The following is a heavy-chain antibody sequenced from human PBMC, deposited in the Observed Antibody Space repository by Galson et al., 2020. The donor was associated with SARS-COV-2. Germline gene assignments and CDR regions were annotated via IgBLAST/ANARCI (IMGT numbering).Heavy chain of an antibody. CDR2: ISSSSSYI. Sequence: GGSLRLSCAASGFTFSDYSMNWVRQAPGEGLEWASSISSSSSYIYYADSVKGQFTISRDNSKNSLYLQVNSLRAEDTAVYYCARDRGITGTTSGDYWGQGTLVTVSS. J-gene: IGHJ4*02. CDR1: GFTFSDYS. CDR3: ARDRGITGTTSGDY. V-gene: IGHV3-21*01. D-gene: IGHD1-7*01.